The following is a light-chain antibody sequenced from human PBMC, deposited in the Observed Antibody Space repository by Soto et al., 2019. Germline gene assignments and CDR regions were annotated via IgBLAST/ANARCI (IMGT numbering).Light chain of an antibody. Sequence: EIVLTQSPATLSLSPGERATLSCRASQSVSSYLAWYQQKPGQAPRLLISDASNRATGIPARFSGSGSGTDFTLTISSLEPEDFAVYYCQQPSNWPPTFGQGTRLEIK. J-gene: IGKJ5*01. CDR3: QQPSNWPPT. CDR1: QSVSSY. V-gene: IGKV3-11*01. CDR2: DAS.